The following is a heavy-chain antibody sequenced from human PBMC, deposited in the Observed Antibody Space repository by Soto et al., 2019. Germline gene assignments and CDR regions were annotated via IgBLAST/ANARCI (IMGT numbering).Heavy chain of an antibody. Sequence: SETLFLTFGVSGDSITTYKWWTWVRQTPGKGLEWIGYIYHSGTFLKHPSLKTRLTMSLDRSNNQFSLTLNSVTAADTAVYYCARAKFYSGSGNYNNLMFDPWGQGTQVTVPS. J-gene: IGHJ5*02. CDR2: IYHSGTF. CDR3: ARAKFYSGSGNYNNLMFDP. V-gene: IGHV4-4*02. D-gene: IGHD3-10*01. CDR1: GDSITTYKW.